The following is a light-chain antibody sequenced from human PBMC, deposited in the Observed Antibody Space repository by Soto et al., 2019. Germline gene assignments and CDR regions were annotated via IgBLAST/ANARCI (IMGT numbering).Light chain of an antibody. CDR1: QSISTY. V-gene: IGKV1-39*01. Sequence: DIQMTQSPSSLSASVGDRVTITCRASQSISTYLNWYQQKPGKAPQGLIYAASSLQSGVPSRFSGSGSGTDFTLTISSLQPEDFAIYYCQQSYNTPITFGQGTRLEIK. J-gene: IGKJ5*01. CDR2: AAS. CDR3: QQSYNTPIT.